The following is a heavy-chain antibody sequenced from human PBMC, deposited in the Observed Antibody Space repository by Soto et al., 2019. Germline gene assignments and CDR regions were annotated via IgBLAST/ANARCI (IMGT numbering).Heavy chain of an antibody. CDR1: GFTFSTFS. D-gene: IGHD1-26*01. V-gene: IGHV3-48*02. Sequence: GGSLRLSFAASGFTFSTFSMNWVRQAPGKGLEWLSYIGGSGGSISYADSVKGRFTISRDNGKNTLYLKMSSLRDEDTAVYYCARDLAWAFYXWGQGALVTVSX. CDR3: ARDLAWAFYX. J-gene: IGHJ4*02. CDR2: IGGSGGSI.